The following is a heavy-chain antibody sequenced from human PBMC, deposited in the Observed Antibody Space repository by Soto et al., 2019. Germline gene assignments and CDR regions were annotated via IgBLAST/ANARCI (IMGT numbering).Heavy chain of an antibody. CDR1: GFTFSSYD. Sequence: PGGSLRLSCAASGFTFSSYDMHWVRQATGKGLEWVSAIGTAGDTYYPGSVKGRFTISRENAKNSLYLQMNSLRAGDTAVYYCARVGHSSGGNYGMDVWGQGTTVTVSS. J-gene: IGHJ6*02. CDR3: ARVGHSSGGNYGMDV. V-gene: IGHV3-13*01. D-gene: IGHD6-19*01. CDR2: IGTAGDT.